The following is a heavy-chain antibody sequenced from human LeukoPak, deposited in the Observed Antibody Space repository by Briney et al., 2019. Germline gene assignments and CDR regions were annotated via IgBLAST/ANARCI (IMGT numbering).Heavy chain of an antibody. Sequence: GGSLRLSCTGSEFTFGDYAMSWFRQAPGKGLEWVGFIRSKDYGETTEYAASVKGRFTISRDDSKSIAFLQMNSLKTEDTAVYYCTRDVEDYSGSDSGFDDWGQGTLVTVSS. V-gene: IGHV3-49*03. J-gene: IGHJ4*02. CDR2: IRSKDYGETT. D-gene: IGHD5-12*01. CDR3: TRDVEDYSGSDSGFDD. CDR1: EFTFGDYA.